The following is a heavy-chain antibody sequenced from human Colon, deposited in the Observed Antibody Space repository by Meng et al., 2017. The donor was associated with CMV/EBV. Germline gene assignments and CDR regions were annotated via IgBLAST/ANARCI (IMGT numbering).Heavy chain of an antibody. CDR3: ARDRDFVPQDGYYDMHV. D-gene: IGHD3-10*02. CDR2: IKQDGSEK. J-gene: IGHJ6*02. V-gene: IGHV3-7*01. CDR1: GFTFSRYW. Sequence: GESLKISCAASGFTFSRYWMNWARQAPGKGLEWVANIKQDGSEKYYVDSVEGRFTISRDNAKTSLSLQMNSLRAEDTAVYYCARDRDFVPQDGYYDMHVWGQGTTVTSP.